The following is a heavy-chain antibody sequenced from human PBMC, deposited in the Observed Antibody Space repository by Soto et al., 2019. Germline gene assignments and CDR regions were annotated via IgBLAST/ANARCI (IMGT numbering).Heavy chain of an antibody. J-gene: IGHJ4*02. CDR2: ISYDGSNK. CDR3: ATAPAIVLLPAAMGGDY. D-gene: IGHD2-2*01. Sequence: QVQLVESGGGVVQPGRSLRLSCAASGFTFSSYGMHWVRQAPGKGLEWVAVISYDGSNKYYADSVKGRFTISRDNSKNTLYLQMNSLRAEVTAVYYCATAPAIVLLPAAMGGDYWGQGTLVTVSS. V-gene: IGHV3-30*03. CDR1: GFTFSSYG.